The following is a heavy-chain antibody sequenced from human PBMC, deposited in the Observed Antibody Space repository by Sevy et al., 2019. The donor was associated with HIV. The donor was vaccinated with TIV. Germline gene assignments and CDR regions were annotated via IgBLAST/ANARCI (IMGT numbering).Heavy chain of an antibody. CDR2: IWYDGSNK. J-gene: IGHJ5*02. V-gene: IGHV3-33*01. Sequence: GGSLRLSCAASGFTFSSYGMHWVRQAPGKGLEWVAVIWYDGSNKYYADSVKGRFTISRDNSKNTLYLQMNGLRAEDTAVYYCARDRSGLAAAGFDPWGQGTLVTVSS. CDR3: ARDRSGLAAAGFDP. D-gene: IGHD6-13*01. CDR1: GFTFSSYG.